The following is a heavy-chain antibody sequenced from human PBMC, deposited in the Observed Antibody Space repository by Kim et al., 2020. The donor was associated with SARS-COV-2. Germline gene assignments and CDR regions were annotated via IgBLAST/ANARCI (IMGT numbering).Heavy chain of an antibody. CDR2: ISGPADII. CDR3: ARSLSDTSSFYYYYLGMDV. J-gene: IGHJ6*02. V-gene: IGHV3-48*03. Sequence: GSLRLSCAASGFTFKSFEMNWVRQAPGRGPEWISYISGPADIIYYSDSVRGRFTISRDNAKDSLYLQMNSLGAEDTAVYYCARSLSDTSSFYYYYLGMDVWGQGTTVTVSS. CDR1: GFTFKSFE. D-gene: IGHD5-18*01.